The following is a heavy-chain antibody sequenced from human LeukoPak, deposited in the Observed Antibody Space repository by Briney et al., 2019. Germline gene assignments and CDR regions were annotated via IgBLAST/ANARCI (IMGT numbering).Heavy chain of an antibody. CDR3: ARLVGDVTTWDC. CDR2: IKQDESEK. V-gene: IGHV3-7*03. J-gene: IGHJ4*02. CDR1: GFSFSNYW. D-gene: IGHD1-26*01. Sequence: GGSLRLSCTASGFSFSNYWMSWVRQAPGKGLEWVASIKQDESEKYYVDSVKGRFTTFRDNAKSSLYLQMNALRGEDTAVYYCARLVGDVTTWDCWGQGTLVTVSS.